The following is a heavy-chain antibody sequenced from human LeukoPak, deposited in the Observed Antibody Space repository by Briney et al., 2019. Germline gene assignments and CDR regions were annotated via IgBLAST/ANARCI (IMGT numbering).Heavy chain of an antibody. CDR3: TRDPAGYAYGYSFFDN. D-gene: IGHD3-22*01. Sequence: GGSLRLSCTASGFTFGDYAMSWFRQAPGKGLEWVGFIRSETYGGTTEYAASVKGRFSISRDDSKSIAYLQMNSLKTEDTAVYFCTRDPAGYAYGYSFFDNWGQGTLVTVSS. V-gene: IGHV3-49*03. CDR1: GFTFGDYA. J-gene: IGHJ4*02. CDR2: IRSETYGGTT.